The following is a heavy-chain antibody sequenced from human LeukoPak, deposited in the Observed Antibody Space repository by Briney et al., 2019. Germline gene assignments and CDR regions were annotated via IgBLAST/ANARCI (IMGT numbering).Heavy chain of an antibody. D-gene: IGHD3-22*01. CDR3: ARDLTYYFESSGYYDALDI. Sequence: GSLRLSCAASGFTFSSYWMSWVRQAPGKGLEWVANIKQDGSEKYYVDSVKGRFTISRDNAKNSLYLQMNSLRAEDTAVYYCARDLTYYFESSGYYDALDIWGQGTMVTVSS. J-gene: IGHJ3*02. CDR2: IKQDGSEK. V-gene: IGHV3-7*01. CDR1: GFTFSSYW.